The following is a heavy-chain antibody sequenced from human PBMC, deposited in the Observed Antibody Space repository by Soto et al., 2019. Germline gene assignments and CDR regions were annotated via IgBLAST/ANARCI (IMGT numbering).Heavy chain of an antibody. J-gene: IGHJ4*02. CDR3: AKDPMIGDN. Sequence: EVQLVESGGGLVQPGRSLRLSCAASGFTFDDFAMHWVRQAPGKGLEWVSGISWNSGSIGYADSVKGRFTISRDNAKNSLSLQMNSLRAEDTALYYCAKDPMIGDNWGQGTLVTVSS. CDR2: ISWNSGSI. CDR1: GFTFDDFA. V-gene: IGHV3-9*01. D-gene: IGHD3-22*01.